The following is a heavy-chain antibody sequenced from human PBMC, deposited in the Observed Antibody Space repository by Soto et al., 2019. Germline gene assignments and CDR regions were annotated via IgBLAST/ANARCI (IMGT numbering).Heavy chain of an antibody. CDR3: AAAGFWSGYWTYYYYGIDV. CDR1: GGTFSSYA. V-gene: IGHV1-69*13. Sequence: GSSVKVSCKASGGTFSSYAISWVRQAPGQGLEWMGGIIPIFGTANYAQKFQGRVTITADESTSTAYMELRSLRSEDTAVYYCAAAGFWSGYWTYYYYGIDVRGQGTTVPVSS. D-gene: IGHD3-3*01. J-gene: IGHJ6*02. CDR2: IIPIFGTA.